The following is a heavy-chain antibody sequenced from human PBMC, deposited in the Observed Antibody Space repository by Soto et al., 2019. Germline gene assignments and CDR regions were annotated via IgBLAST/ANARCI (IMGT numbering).Heavy chain of an antibody. CDR3: AREDYDYVWGSLDV. D-gene: IGHD3-16*01. CDR1: GFTFSSYA. CDR2: ISYDGSNK. V-gene: IGHV3-30-3*01. J-gene: IGHJ6*02. Sequence: QVQLVESGGGVVQPGRSLRLSCAASGFTFSSYAMHWVRQAPGKGLEWVAVISYDGSNKYYADSVKGRFTISRDNSKNTLYLQMNSLRAEDTAVYYCAREDYDYVWGSLDVWGQGTTVTVSS.